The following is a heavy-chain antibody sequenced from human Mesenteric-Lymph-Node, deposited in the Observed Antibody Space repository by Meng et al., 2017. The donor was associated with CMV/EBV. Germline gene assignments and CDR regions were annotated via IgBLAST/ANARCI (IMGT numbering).Heavy chain of an antibody. CDR3: ARSVVGATTLNSYDP. V-gene: IGHV1-2*02. CDR2: ISPNGGGT. CDR1: GGTFSSYT. Sequence: ASVKVSCKASGGTFSSYTISWVRQAPGQGLEWVGWISPNGGGTNSGQKFQDRVTMTRDTSITTAYMELSRLGSDDTAVYYCARSVVGATTLNSYDPWGQGTLVTVSS. J-gene: IGHJ5*02. D-gene: IGHD1-26*01.